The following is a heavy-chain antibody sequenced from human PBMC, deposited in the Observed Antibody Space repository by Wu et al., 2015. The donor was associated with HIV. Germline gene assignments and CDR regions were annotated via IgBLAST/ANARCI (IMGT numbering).Heavy chain of an antibody. V-gene: IGHV1-8*01. J-gene: IGHJ6*02. CDR3: AREAKSVVGYYYYGMDV. Sequence: QVQLVQSGAEVKKPGASVKVSCKASGYTFTSYDINWVRQATGQGLEWMGWMNPNSGNTGYAQKFQGRVTMTRNTSISTAYMELSSLRSEDTAVYYCAREAKSVVGYYYYGMDVWGQGTHGHRLL. CDR1: GYTFTSYD. D-gene: IGHD2-2*01. CDR2: MNPNSGNT.